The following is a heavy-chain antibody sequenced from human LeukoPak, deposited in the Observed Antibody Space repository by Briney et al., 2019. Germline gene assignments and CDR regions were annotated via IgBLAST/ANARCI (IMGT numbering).Heavy chain of an antibody. V-gene: IGHV3-48*01. CDR2: ISGDGNAK. Sequence: GSLRLSCAASGFSFSSYSINWVRQAPGKGLEWVSYISGDGNAKHYTDSVKGRFTISRDNAKNALYLQMNSLRAEDTAVYFCARDYVYAFDYWGQGTLVTVSS. J-gene: IGHJ4*02. CDR1: GFSFSSYS. D-gene: IGHD2/OR15-2a*01. CDR3: ARDYVYAFDY.